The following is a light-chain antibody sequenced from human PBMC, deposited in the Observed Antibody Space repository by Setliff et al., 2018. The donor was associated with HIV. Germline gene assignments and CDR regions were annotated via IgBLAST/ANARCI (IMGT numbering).Light chain of an antibody. CDR1: TSDIGGYNY. CDR3: SSYAGSNNYV. CDR2: EVS. Sequence: QSVLAKPPSASGSPGQTVTISCTGTTSDIGGYNYVSWYQQQQGKAPILMIYEVSKRPSGVPDRFSGSKSGNTASLTVSGLQAEDEADYYCSSYAGSNNYVFGIGTKVTVL. J-gene: IGLJ1*01. V-gene: IGLV2-8*01.